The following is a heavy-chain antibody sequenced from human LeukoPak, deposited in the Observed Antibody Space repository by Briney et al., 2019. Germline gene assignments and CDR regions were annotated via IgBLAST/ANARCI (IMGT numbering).Heavy chain of an antibody. J-gene: IGHJ4*02. D-gene: IGHD3-22*01. CDR2: INHSGST. Sequence: SETLSLTCTVSGGSISSYYWSWIRQPPGKGLEWIGEINHSGSTNYNPSLKSRVTISVDTSKNQFSPKLSSVTAADTAVFYCARAPGHYDSSGDYWGQGTLVTVSS. V-gene: IGHV4-34*01. CDR3: ARAPGHYDSSGDY. CDR1: GGSISSYY.